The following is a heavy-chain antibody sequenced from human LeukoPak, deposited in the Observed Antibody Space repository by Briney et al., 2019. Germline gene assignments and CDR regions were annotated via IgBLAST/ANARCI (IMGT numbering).Heavy chain of an antibody. V-gene: IGHV1-2*02. J-gene: IGHJ4*02. CDR2: INPNSGGT. CDR3: ARAQDIVLVAAGRASGDYFDS. D-gene: IGHD2-15*01. CDR1: GYTFTGYY. Sequence: ASVKVSCKASGYTFTGYYMHWVRQAPGQGLEWMGWINPNSGGTNYAQKFQVRVTMTGDTSISTAYMELSSLRSDDTAIYYCARAQDIVLVAAGRASGDYFDSWGQGTLVTVSS.